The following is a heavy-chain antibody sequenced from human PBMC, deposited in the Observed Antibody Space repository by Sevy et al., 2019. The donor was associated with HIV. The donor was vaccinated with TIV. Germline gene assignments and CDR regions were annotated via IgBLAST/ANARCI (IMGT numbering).Heavy chain of an antibody. J-gene: IGHJ3*02. CDR3: AKTIFGVAQVFDM. CDR1: GFNFGSYS. D-gene: IGHD3-3*01. V-gene: IGHV3-23*01. CDR2: ISDNGGET. Sequence: GGSLILSCVVSGFNFGSYSMNWVRQGPGKGLEWVAGISDNGGETYHAVSVKGRFTVARDNSKNTLFLQMNSLRAEDTAVYYCAKTIFGVAQVFDMWGQGTMVTVSS.